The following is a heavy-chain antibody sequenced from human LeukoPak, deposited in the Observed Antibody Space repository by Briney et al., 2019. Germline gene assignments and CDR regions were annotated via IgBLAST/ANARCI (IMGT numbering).Heavy chain of an antibody. V-gene: IGHV4-39*01. Sequence: SETLSLTCTVSGGSISSSSYYWGWIRQPPGKGLEWIGSIYYSGSTYYNPSLKSRVTISVDTSKNQFSLKLSSVTAADTAVYYCARLGGSSSNFYYYYYYMDVWGKGTTVTVSS. CDR3: ARLGGSSSNFYYYYYYMDV. CDR2: IYYSGST. J-gene: IGHJ6*03. D-gene: IGHD6-6*01. CDR1: GGSISSSSYY.